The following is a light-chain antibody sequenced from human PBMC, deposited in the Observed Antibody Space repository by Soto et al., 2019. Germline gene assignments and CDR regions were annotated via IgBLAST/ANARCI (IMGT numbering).Light chain of an antibody. V-gene: IGLV2-14*03. J-gene: IGLJ3*02. CDR2: DVS. Sequence: QPVLTQPASVSGSPGQSITISCTGTRSDVGDYNLVSWYQQHPGKAPKLIIFDVSDRPSGVSDRFSGSKSGNTASLTISGLQAEDEADYYCPSYSSTSALEVFGGGTKLTVL. CDR3: PSYSSTSALEV. CDR1: RSDVGDYNL.